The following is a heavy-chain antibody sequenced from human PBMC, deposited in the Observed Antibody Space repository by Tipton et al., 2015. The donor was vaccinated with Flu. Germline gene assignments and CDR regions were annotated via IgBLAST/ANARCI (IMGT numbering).Heavy chain of an antibody. D-gene: IGHD2-2*01. V-gene: IGHV4-59*12. CDR2: IYNSAYT. J-gene: IGHJ4*02. CDR3: ARDPSLGMPDYFDY. CDR1: GGSIGSDY. Sequence: PGLVKPSETLFLTCTVSGGSIGSDYWNWIRQPPGKGLEWIGYIYNSAYTKYNPSLESRVTISADTPKRQFSLQLRSVTAADTAVYYCARDPSLGMPDYFDYWGQGTLVTASS.